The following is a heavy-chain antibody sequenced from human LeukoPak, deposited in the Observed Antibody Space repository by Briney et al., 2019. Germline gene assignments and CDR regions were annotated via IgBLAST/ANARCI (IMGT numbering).Heavy chain of an antibody. CDR3: ARHLYDILTGYYQPFDY. CDR2: ISYDGSNK. V-gene: IGHV3-30*14. Sequence: QSGGSLRLSCAASGFTFSSYAMHWVRQAPGKGLEWVAVISYDGSNKYYADSVKGRFTISRDNSKNTLYLQMNSLRAEDTAVYYCARHLYDILTGYYQPFDYWGQGTLVTVSS. J-gene: IGHJ4*02. CDR1: GFTFSSYA. D-gene: IGHD3-9*01.